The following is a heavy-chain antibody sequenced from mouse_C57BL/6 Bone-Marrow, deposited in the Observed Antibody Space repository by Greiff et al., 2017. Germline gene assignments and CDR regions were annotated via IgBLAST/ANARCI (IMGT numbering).Heavy chain of an antibody. CDR3: ATSSASGFDY. J-gene: IGHJ2*01. D-gene: IGHD3-2*02. Sequence: VMLVESGPELVKPGASVKLSCKASGYTFTSYDINWVKPRPGQGLEWIGWIYPRDGSTKYNEKFKGKATLTVDTSSSTAYMELHSLTSEDSAVYFCATSSASGFDYWGQGTTLTVSS. CDR2: IYPRDGST. V-gene: IGHV1-85*01. CDR1: GYTFTSYD.